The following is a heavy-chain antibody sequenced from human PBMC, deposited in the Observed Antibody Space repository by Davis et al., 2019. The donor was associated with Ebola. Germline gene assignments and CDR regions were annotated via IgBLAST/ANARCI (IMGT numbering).Heavy chain of an antibody. CDR1: GFTFSSYW. CDR3: ARELNYDFWSGYYTGYYYYMDV. D-gene: IGHD3-3*01. CDR2: IKQDGSEK. J-gene: IGHJ6*03. Sequence: GESLKISCAASGFTFSSYWMSWVRQAPGKGLEWVANIKQDGSEKYYVDSVKGRFTISRDNAKNSLYLQMNSLRAEDTAVYYCARELNYDFWSGYYTGYYYYMDVWGKGTTVTVSS. V-gene: IGHV3-7*01.